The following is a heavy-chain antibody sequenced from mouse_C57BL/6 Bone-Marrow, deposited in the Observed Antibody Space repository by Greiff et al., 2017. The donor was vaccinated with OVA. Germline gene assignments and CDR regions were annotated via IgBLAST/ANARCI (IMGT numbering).Heavy chain of an antibody. CDR2: ILPSIGST. Sequence: QVQLKESGSELRSPGSSVKLSCKDFDSEVFPIAYMSWVRQKPGHGLEWIGGILPSIGSTIYGEKFEDKATLDADTLSNTAYLERNSLTSEDSAIYHCARRGVYGSSYGYFDVWGTGTTVTVSS. CDR1: DSEVFPIAY. CDR3: ARRGVYGSSYGYFDV. D-gene: IGHD1-1*01. V-gene: IGHV15-2*01. J-gene: IGHJ1*03.